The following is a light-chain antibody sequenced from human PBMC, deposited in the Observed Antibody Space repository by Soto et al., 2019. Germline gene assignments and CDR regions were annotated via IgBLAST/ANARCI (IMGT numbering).Light chain of an antibody. CDR3: QQYNNWP. CDR2: GAS. J-gene: IGKJ5*01. CDR1: QSLTNN. Sequence: EIVLTQSPGTLSLSPVERATLSCRASQSLTNNYFAWYQQKPGRALRLLIDGASTRATGIPDRFSGSGSGTEFTLTISSLQSEDFAVYYCQQYNNWPFGQGTRLEIK. V-gene: IGKV3D-15*01.